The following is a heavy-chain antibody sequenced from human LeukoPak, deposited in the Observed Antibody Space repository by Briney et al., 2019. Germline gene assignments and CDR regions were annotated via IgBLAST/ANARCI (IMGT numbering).Heavy chain of an antibody. CDR1: GGSISSYY. D-gene: IGHD1-26*01. J-gene: IGHJ4*02. V-gene: IGHV4-4*07. Sequence: SETLSLTCTVSGGSISSYYWSWIRQPAGKGLEWIGRIYTSGSTNHNPSLKSRVTMSVDTSKNQFSLKVSSVTAADTAVYYCARPRDATPEMSWEFDYWGQGTLVTVSS. CDR2: IYTSGST. CDR3: ARPRDATPEMSWEFDY.